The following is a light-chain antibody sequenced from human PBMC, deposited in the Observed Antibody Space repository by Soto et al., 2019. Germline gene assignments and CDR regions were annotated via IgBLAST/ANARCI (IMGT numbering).Light chain of an antibody. Sequence: QPVLTQPPSVSGAPGQRVTISCTGSSSNIGSGDDVHWYQQLPGTAPKLLIYDNINRPSGVPDRFSGSRSGTSASLAITGLQAEDEADYYCQSYDSSLRGHWVFGGGTKVTVL. CDR2: DNI. J-gene: IGLJ3*02. CDR1: SSNIGSGDD. CDR3: QSYDSSLRGHWV. V-gene: IGLV1-40*01.